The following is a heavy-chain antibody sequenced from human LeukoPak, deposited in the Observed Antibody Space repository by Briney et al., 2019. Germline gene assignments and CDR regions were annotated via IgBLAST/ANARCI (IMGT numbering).Heavy chain of an antibody. Sequence: PGGSLRLSCAASGLTVSSNYMNWVRQAPGKGLEWVSVIYSGGNTYYADSVKGRFTISRDNSKNTLYLQMNSLRAEDTAVYYCARERPAYYYYYGMDVWGQGTTVTVSS. J-gene: IGHJ6*02. CDR1: GLTVSSNY. CDR2: IYSGGNT. CDR3: ARERPAYYYYYGMDV. V-gene: IGHV3-53*05.